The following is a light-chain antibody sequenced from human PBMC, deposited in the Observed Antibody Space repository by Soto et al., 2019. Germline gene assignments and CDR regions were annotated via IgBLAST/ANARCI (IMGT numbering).Light chain of an antibody. CDR2: EDS. CDR3: CSYAGSGTYV. Sequence: QSVLTQPASVSGSPGQSITISCTGTSSDVGNYNLVSWYQQHPGKAPKLMIYEDSKRHSGVSNRFSGSKSGSTASLTISGLQAEDEADYYCCSYAGSGTYVFGTGTKLTVL. J-gene: IGLJ1*01. CDR1: SSDVGNYNL. V-gene: IGLV2-23*01.